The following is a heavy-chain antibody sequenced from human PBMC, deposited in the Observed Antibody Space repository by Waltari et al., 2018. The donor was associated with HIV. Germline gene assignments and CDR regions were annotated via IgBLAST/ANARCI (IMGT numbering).Heavy chain of an antibody. CDR2: INTDETIR. J-gene: IGHJ6*02. Sequence: VQLVESGGDLAQPGGSLRLSCVASGFTFSNYWMHWVRQVQGKRLVWVARINTDETIRTYAENVKGRFTISRDNGKNTLYLQMNSLRVEDTAVYYCVSSGLDVWGQGTTVNVSS. CDR3: VSSGLDV. CDR1: GFTFSNYW. V-gene: IGHV3-74*01.